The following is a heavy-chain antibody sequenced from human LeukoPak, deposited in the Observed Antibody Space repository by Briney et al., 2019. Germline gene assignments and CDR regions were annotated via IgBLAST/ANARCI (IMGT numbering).Heavy chain of an antibody. CDR2: IYYSGST. CDR1: GGSISSSSYY. Sequence: KSSETLSLTCTVSGGSISSSSYYWGWIRQPPGKGLEWIGSIYYSGSTYYNPSLKSRVTISVDTSKNQFSLKLSSVTAADTAVYYCVRDERMIVVVMSAFDIWGQGTMVTVSS. CDR3: VRDERMIVVVMSAFDI. J-gene: IGHJ3*02. V-gene: IGHV4-39*07. D-gene: IGHD3-22*01.